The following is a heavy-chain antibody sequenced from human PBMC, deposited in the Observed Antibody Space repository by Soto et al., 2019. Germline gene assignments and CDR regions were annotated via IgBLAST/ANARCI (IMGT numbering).Heavy chain of an antibody. J-gene: IGHJ6*02. Sequence: GGSLRLSCAASGFTVSSNYMSWVRQAPGKGLEWVSVIYSGGSTYYADSVKGRFTISRDNSKNTLYLQMNSLRAEDTAVYYCARVGDGQRLVHLCGRAAYYCYYCGMDVWGQGTPVTVSS. CDR3: ARVGDGQRLVHLCGRAAYYCYYCGMDV. D-gene: IGHD6-13*01. V-gene: IGHV3-53*01. CDR1: GFTVSSNY. CDR2: IYSGGST.